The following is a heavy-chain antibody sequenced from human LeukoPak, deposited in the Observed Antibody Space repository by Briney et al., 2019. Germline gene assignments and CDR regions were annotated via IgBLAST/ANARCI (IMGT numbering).Heavy chain of an antibody. J-gene: IGHJ4*02. D-gene: IGHD3-3*01. CDR3: ARAFYDF. Sequence: SETLSLTCAVYGGSFSGYYWSWIRQPPGKGLEWIGEINHSGSTNYNPSLKSRVTISVDTSKNQFSLKLSSVTAADTAVYYCARAFYDFWGQGTLVTVSS. V-gene: IGHV4-34*01. CDR2: INHSGST. CDR1: GGSFSGYY.